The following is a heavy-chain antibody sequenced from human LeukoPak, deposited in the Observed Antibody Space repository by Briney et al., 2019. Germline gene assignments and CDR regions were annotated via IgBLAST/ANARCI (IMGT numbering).Heavy chain of an antibody. V-gene: IGHV1-3*01. CDR2: INAGNGNT. D-gene: IGHD2-15*01. CDR1: GYTFTSYA. J-gene: IGHJ3*01. CDR3: ALLGGPTATRAFDV. Sequence: ASVKVSCKASGYTFTSYAMHWVRQAPGQRLEWMGWINAGNGNTKYSQKFQGRVTMTRDTSTSTVYIELSSLRSEDTAIYYCALLGGPTATRAFDVWGQGTVVTVFS.